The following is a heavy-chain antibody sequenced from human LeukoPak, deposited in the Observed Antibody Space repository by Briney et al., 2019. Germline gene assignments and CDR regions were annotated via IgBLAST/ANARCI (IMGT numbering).Heavy chain of an antibody. CDR1: GYIFTNYG. D-gene: IGHD5-12*01. J-gene: IGHJ6*02. CDR3: ARVDIVATTNSPYYYFGMDV. Sequence: ASVKVSCKASGYIFTNYGITWVRQAPGQGLEWMGWISIYNGNTNYAQKFQGRVTMTTDTSTATAYMELRNLISDDTAGYYCARVDIVATTNSPYYYFGMDVWGQGTTIIVSS. V-gene: IGHV1-18*01. CDR2: ISIYNGNT.